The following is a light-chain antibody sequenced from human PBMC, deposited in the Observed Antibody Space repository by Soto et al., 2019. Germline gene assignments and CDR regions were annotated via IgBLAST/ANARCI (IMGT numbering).Light chain of an antibody. CDR3: QQYSGYSLFT. V-gene: IGKV1-5*01. CDR2: DDS. Sequence: DIQMTQSPSTLSASVGDRVTITCRASQSISSWLAWYQQKPGKAPKLLIYDDSSLESGVPSRFSGSGSGTEFTLTIDGLQPDDFATYYCQQYSGYSLFTFGPGTIVDIK. J-gene: IGKJ3*01. CDR1: QSISSW.